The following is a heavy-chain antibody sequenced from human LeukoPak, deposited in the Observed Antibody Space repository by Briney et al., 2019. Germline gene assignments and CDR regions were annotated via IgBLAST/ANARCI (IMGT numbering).Heavy chain of an antibody. D-gene: IGHD5-18*01. Sequence: QPGGSLRLSCAASGFTFSSYWMSWVRQAPGKGLEWVANIKEDGSEKFYVGSVRGRFTISRDNAKNSLYLQMNSLRAEDTAVYYCARDRWGYSYGRDWGQGTLVTVSS. CDR1: GFTFSSYW. V-gene: IGHV3-7*01. J-gene: IGHJ4*02. CDR3: ARDRWGYSYGRD. CDR2: IKEDGSEK.